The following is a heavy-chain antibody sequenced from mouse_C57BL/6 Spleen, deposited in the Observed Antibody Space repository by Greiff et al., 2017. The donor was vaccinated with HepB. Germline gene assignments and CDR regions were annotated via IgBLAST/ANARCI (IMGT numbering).Heavy chain of an antibody. CDR3: ATPSYYSNYGNYYAMDY. V-gene: IGHV5-17*01. Sequence: EVHLVESGGGLVKPGGSLKLSCAASGFTFSDYGMHWVRQAPEKGLEWVAYISSGSSTIYYADTVKGRFTISRDNAKNTLFLQMTSLRSEDTAMYYCATPSYYSNYGNYYAMDYWGQGTSVTVSS. CDR1: GFTFSDYG. CDR2: ISSGSSTI. J-gene: IGHJ4*01. D-gene: IGHD2-5*01.